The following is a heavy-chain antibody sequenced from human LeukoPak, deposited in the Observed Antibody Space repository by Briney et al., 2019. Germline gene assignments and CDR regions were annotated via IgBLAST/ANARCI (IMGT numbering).Heavy chain of an antibody. D-gene: IGHD4-23*01. CDR2: ISGSGGST. CDR1: GFTFSNYD. J-gene: IGHJ3*02. CDR3: AKRGPRPGRWSDAFNI. Sequence: PGGTLRLSCAASGFTFSNYDMNWVRQAPGKGLEWVSAISGSGGSTYYADSVKGRFTISRDNSKNTLYLQRNSRRAEDTAVYYCAKRGPRPGRWSDAFNIWGQGTMVTVSS. V-gene: IGHV3-23*01.